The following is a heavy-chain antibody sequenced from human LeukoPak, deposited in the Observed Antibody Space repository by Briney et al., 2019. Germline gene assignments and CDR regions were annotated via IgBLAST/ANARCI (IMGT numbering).Heavy chain of an antibody. D-gene: IGHD2/OR15-2a*01. V-gene: IGHV1-8*01. Sequence: GASVKVSCKASGGTFTSYDINWVRQATGQGLEWMGWMNPNSGNTGYAQKFQGRVTMTRNTSISTAYMELSSLRSEDTAVYYCARVKGRISRRYFDYWGQGTLVTVSS. CDR3: ARVKGRISRRYFDY. CDR2: MNPNSGNT. J-gene: IGHJ4*02. CDR1: GGTFTSYD.